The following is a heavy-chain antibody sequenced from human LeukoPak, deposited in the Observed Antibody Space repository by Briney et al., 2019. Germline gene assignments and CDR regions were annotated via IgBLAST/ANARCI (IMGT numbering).Heavy chain of an antibody. J-gene: IGHJ3*02. V-gene: IGHV1-18*01. CDR2: MSAYNGNT. CDR3: ARDVSGGTYYDILTGYYFTPDAFDI. D-gene: IGHD3-9*01. CDR1: GYTFTSYG. Sequence: ASVKVSCKASGYTFTSYGISWMRQAPGQGLEWMGWMSAYNGNTNYAQKLQGRVTMTTDTSTSTAYMELRSLRSDDTAVYYCARDVSGGTYYDILTGYYFTPDAFDIWGQGTMVTVSS.